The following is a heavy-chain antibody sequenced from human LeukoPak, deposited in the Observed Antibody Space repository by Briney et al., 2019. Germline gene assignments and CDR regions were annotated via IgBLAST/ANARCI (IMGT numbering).Heavy chain of an antibody. V-gene: IGHV3-72*01. D-gene: IGHD4-17*01. CDR1: GFTFSDHY. CDR2: SRSKPNSYTT. Sequence: PGGSLRLSCAASGFTFSDHYVDWVRQAPGKGLEWVGRSRSKPNSYTTLYAASVKGRFTISRDDSKNSVYLQMSSLKTEDTAVYYCTRDLLMTTVDYWGQGTLVTVSS. CDR3: TRDLLMTTVDY. J-gene: IGHJ4*02.